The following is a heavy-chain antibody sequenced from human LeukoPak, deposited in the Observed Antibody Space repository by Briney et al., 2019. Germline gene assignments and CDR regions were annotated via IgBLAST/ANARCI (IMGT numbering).Heavy chain of an antibody. CDR1: GGSISSYY. J-gene: IGHJ5*02. CDR3: ARDRAYGDETGWFDP. CDR2: IYTSGST. Sequence: SETLSLTCTVSGGSISSYYWSWIRQPAGKGLEWIGRIYTSGSTNYNPSLKSRVTMSVDTSKNQFSPKLSSVTAADTAVYYCARDRAYGDETGWFDPWGQGTLVTVSS. D-gene: IGHD4-17*01. V-gene: IGHV4-4*07.